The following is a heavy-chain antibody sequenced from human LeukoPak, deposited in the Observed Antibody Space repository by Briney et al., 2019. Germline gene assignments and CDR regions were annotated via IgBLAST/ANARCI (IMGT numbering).Heavy chain of an antibody. CDR2: ITSSGGST. CDR3: AKGHYPDAYCGGDGYYSY. V-gene: IGHV3-23*01. J-gene: IGHJ4*02. Sequence: GGSLRLSCAASGFTFSSYAMTWVRQAPGKGLEWVSGITSSGGSTYYANSVKGRFTISRDNSKNTLYLQMNSLRADDTAVYYCAKGHYPDAYCGGDGYYSYRGRGTLVTVSS. D-gene: IGHD2-21*02. CDR1: GFTFSSYA.